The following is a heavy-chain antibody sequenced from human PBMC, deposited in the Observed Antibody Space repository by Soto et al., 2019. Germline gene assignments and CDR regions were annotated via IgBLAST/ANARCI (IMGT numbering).Heavy chain of an antibody. CDR2: IIPIFGTA. Sequence: ASVKVSCKASGGTFSSYAISWVRQAPGQGLEWMGGIIPIFGTANYAQKFQGRVTITADESTSTAYMELSSLRSEDTAVYYCARDYDSSGYSSGFFDYWGQGTLVTVSS. D-gene: IGHD3-22*01. CDR1: GGTFSSYA. V-gene: IGHV1-69*13. CDR3: ARDYDSSGYSSGFFDY. J-gene: IGHJ4*03.